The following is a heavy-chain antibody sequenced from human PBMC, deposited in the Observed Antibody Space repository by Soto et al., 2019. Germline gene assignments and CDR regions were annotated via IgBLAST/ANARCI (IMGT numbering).Heavy chain of an antibody. D-gene: IGHD3-3*01. Sequence: EEHLVESGGGLVQPGGSLRLSCAASGFAFSGFEMNWVRQAPGKGLEWVSYISSGASNMYYADSVKGRFTISRDNAQSSLYLQMSSLRVEDTAVYYCARDPNYDFWSGYRNKEGTYGMDVWGQGTTVTVSS. CDR2: ISSGASNM. CDR1: GFAFSGFE. J-gene: IGHJ6*02. V-gene: IGHV3-48*03. CDR3: ARDPNYDFWSGYRNKEGTYGMDV.